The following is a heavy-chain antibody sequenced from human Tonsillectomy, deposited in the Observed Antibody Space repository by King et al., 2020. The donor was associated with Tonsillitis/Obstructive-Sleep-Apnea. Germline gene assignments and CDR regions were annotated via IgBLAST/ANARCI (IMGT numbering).Heavy chain of an antibody. J-gene: IGHJ3*02. Sequence: VQLVESGGGLVQPGGSLRLSCAASGFTFSSFWMSWVRQAPGKGLEWVANIKEDGSEKYYVDSVKGRFTISRDNAKNSLYLQMNSLRAEDTAVYYCARVLDYYDSSGYRAFDIWGQGTMDTVSS. D-gene: IGHD3-22*01. CDR1: GFTFSSFW. CDR2: IKEDGSEK. V-gene: IGHV3-7*03. CDR3: ARVLDYYDSSGYRAFDI.